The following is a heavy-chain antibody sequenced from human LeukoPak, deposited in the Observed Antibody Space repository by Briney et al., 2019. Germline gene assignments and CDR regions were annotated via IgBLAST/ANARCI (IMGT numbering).Heavy chain of an antibody. V-gene: IGHV5-51*01. CDR2: INPGDSET. Sequence: PGESLQISGEAAVSTFTNYRIAGGRQVPGKGLEGMGIINPGDSETTDSPSFQGQVTISVDKSINTAYLQWNALKASDTAMYYCARLDEGFYYDDIGFNFWGQGTQVTVPS. CDR3: ARLDEGFYYDDIGFNF. D-gene: IGHD3-22*01. CDR1: VSTFTNYR. J-gene: IGHJ4*02.